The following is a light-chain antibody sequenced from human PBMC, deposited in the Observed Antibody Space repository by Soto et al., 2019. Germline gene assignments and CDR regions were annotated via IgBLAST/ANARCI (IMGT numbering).Light chain of an antibody. CDR3: QSYDSSLSGSSV. J-gene: IGLJ1*01. V-gene: IGLV1-40*01. CDR2: GNS. CDR1: SSNIGAGYD. Sequence: QSVLTQPPSVSGAPGQRVTISCTGSSSNIGAGYDVHWYQQLPGTAPKLLIYGNSNRPSGVPDRFSGSKSGTSASLVITGLQAEDEADYYCQSYDSSLSGSSVFGTGTKVTVL.